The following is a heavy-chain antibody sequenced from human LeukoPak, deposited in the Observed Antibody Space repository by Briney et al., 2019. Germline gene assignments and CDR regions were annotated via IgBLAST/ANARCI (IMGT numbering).Heavy chain of an antibody. CDR3: ARGRTFGDYVLDY. V-gene: IGHV1-2*02. CDR1: GYTFSGYY. J-gene: IGHJ4*02. D-gene: IGHD4-17*01. CDR2: INPTSGGT. Sequence: ASVKVSCKASGYTFSGYYMHWVRQAPGQGLEWMGWINPTSGGTNSAQKFQGRVTMTRDTSISTAYMEVSSLRSDDTAVYYCARGRTFGDYVLDYWGQGTLATVSS.